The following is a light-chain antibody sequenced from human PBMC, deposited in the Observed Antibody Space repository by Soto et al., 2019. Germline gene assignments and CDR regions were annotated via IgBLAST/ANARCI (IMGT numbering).Light chain of an antibody. J-gene: IGKJ2*01. V-gene: IGKV2-24*01. Sequence: DIVLTQTPLSSPVTLGQPASISCRSSQSLVHSDGNTYLSWFHQRPGQPPRLLIDKVSNRFSGVPDRFSGSGAGTDFTLKISRVEAEDVGIYFCMQATQYRPYTFGQGIKLEIK. CDR2: KVS. CDR1: QSLVHSDGNTY. CDR3: MQATQYRPYT.